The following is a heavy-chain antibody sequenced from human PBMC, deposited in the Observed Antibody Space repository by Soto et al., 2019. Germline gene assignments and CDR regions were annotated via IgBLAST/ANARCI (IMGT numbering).Heavy chain of an antibody. J-gene: IGHJ5*02. CDR3: AALRHHKPCSPGACPNCFDT. CDR2: LGHGGST. D-gene: IGHD2-15*01. Sequence: LETLSLTCSVSVGSVLAFHWTWVRQPPGKGLAWVAFLGHGGSTDYNPSLKSRVAMSLDTSKNQVSLQLRSVTAADSAVYYCAALRHHKPCSPGACPNCFDTWGQGTQVTVSS. CDR1: VGSVLAFH. V-gene: IGHV4-59*02.